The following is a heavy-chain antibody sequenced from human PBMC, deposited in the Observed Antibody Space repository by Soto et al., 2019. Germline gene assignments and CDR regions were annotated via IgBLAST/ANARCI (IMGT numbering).Heavy chain of an antibody. V-gene: IGHV4-39*01. CDR1: GGSISSSSYY. Sequence: PSETLSLTCTVSGGSISSSSYYWGWIRQPPGKGLEWIGSIYYSGSTYYNPSLKSRVTISVDTSKNQFSLKLSSVTAADTAVYYCARHERTIFGVANNWFDPWGQGTLVTVSS. J-gene: IGHJ5*02. CDR2: IYYSGST. D-gene: IGHD3-3*01. CDR3: ARHERTIFGVANNWFDP.